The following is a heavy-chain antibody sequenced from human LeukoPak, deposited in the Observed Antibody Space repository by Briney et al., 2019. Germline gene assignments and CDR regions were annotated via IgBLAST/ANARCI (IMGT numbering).Heavy chain of an antibody. D-gene: IGHD2-2*01. CDR2: ISTSTSTI. CDR1: GFTFSDYP. V-gene: IGHV3-48*01. J-gene: IGHJ3*02. Sequence: GGSLRLSCAASGFTFSDYPMNWVRQAPGKGLEWVSYISTSTSTIYYADSVKGRFTISRDNAKNSLYLQMNSLRAEDTAVYYCAREGYCSRTSCSLDAIEIWGQGTLVAVSS. CDR3: AREGYCSRTSCSLDAIEI.